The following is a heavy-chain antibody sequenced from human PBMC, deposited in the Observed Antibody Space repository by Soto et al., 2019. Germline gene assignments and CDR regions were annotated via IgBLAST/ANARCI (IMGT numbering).Heavy chain of an antibody. Sequence: SETLSLTCTVSGGSISSSSYYWGWIRQPPWKGLEWIGRIYYRGSTYYNPSRKSRVTISVDTSKNQFSLKLSSVTAADTAVYYCASLGYSGYDYWGQGTLVTVSS. J-gene: IGHJ4*02. V-gene: IGHV4-39*01. CDR3: ASLGYSGYDY. CDR2: IYYRGST. D-gene: IGHD5-12*01. CDR1: GGSISSSSYY.